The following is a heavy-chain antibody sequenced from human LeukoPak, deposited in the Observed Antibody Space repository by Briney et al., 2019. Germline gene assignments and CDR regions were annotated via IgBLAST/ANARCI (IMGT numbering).Heavy chain of an antibody. CDR1: GGSFSGYY. D-gene: IGHD3-3*01. V-gene: IGHV4-34*01. J-gene: IGHJ6*03. CDR2: INHGGST. CDR3: ARGPILEWFYYYYYYMDV. Sequence: PSETLSLTCAVYGGSFSGYYWSWIRQPPGKGLEWMGEINHGGSTNYNPSLKSRVTISVDTSKNQFSLKLSSVTAADTAVYYCARGPILEWFYYYYYYMDVWGKGTTVTVSS.